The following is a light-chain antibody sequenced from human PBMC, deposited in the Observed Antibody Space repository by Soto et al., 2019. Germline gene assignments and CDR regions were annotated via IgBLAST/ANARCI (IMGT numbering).Light chain of an antibody. J-gene: IGKJ1*01. CDR1: QSVSSNH. Sequence: EIVLTQSPGTLSLSPGERATLSCRASQSVSSNHLAWYQQKPGQAPRLLIYGASNRATGIPDRFSGSGSGTDFTLTISRLEPEDFAVFYCQQFGSGWTFGQGTKVEIK. CDR2: GAS. CDR3: QQFGSGWT. V-gene: IGKV3-20*01.